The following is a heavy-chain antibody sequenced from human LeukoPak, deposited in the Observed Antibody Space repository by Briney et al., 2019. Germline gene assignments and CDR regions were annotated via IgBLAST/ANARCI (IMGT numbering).Heavy chain of an antibody. CDR3: ARRYCSGDSCYSFRGDWFDP. Sequence: GGSLRLSCAASGFTFSSYGMHWVRQAPGKGLEWVAVIWYDGSNKYCADSVKGRFTISRDNSKNTLYLQMNSLRAEDTAVYYCARRYCSGDSCYSFRGDWFDPWGQGTLVTVSP. D-gene: IGHD2-15*01. CDR2: IWYDGSNK. J-gene: IGHJ5*02. V-gene: IGHV3-33*01. CDR1: GFTFSSYG.